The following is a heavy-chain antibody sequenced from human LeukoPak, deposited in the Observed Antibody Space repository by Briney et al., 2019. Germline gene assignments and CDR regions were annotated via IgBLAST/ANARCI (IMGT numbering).Heavy chain of an antibody. Sequence: PSETLSLTCTVSGGSISSYYWSWIRQPPGKGLEWIGYIYYSGSTNYNPSLKSRVTISVDTSKNQFSLKLSSVTAADTAVYYCARGYLYSSSWPRFDYWGQGTLVTVSS. CDR2: IYYSGST. CDR1: GGSISSYY. D-gene: IGHD6-13*01. J-gene: IGHJ4*02. V-gene: IGHV4-59*01. CDR3: ARGYLYSSSWPRFDY.